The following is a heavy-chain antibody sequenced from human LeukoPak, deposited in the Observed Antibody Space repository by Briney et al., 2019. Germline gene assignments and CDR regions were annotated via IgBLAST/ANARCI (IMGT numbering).Heavy chain of an antibody. Sequence: ASVKVSCKASGYTFTSYDINWVRQATGQGLEWKGWMNPNSGNTGYAQKFQGRVTMTRNTSISTAYMELSSLRSEDTAVYYCARVGSSGWWEYYYYYYYMDVWGKGTTVTVSS. V-gene: IGHV1-8*01. J-gene: IGHJ6*03. CDR1: GYTFTSYD. D-gene: IGHD6-19*01. CDR3: ARVGSSGWWEYYYYYYYMDV. CDR2: MNPNSGNT.